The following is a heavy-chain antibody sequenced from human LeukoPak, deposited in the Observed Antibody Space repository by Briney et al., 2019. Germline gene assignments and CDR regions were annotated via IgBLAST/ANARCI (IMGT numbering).Heavy chain of an antibody. CDR1: GFTFSSYA. CDR2: IGGSGGST. Sequence: GGSLRLSCAASGFTFSSYAMSWVRQAPGKGLEWVSAIGGSGGSTYYADSVKGRFTISRENYKNTLYLQMNSLRAEDTAVYYCAKYRIVGAGLPHFDYWGQGTLVTVSS. J-gene: IGHJ4*02. V-gene: IGHV3-23*01. CDR3: AKYRIVGAGLPHFDY. D-gene: IGHD1-26*01.